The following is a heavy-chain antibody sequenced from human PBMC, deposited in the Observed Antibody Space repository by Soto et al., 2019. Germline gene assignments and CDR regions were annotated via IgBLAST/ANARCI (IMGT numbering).Heavy chain of an antibody. V-gene: IGHV1-24*01. D-gene: IGHD2-15*01. Sequence: ASVKVSCKVSGYTLTELSMHWVRQAPGKGLEWMGGFDPEDGETIYAQKFQGRVTMTEDTSTDTAYMELSSLRSEDTAVYYCATPVYCSGGSCYSYFDYWGQGTLVTVSS. CDR1: GYTLTELS. CDR3: ATPVYCSGGSCYSYFDY. J-gene: IGHJ4*02. CDR2: FDPEDGET.